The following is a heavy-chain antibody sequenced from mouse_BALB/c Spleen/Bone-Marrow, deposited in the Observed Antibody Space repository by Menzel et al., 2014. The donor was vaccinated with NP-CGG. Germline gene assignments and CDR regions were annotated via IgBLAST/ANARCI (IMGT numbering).Heavy chain of an antibody. J-gene: IGHJ4*01. V-gene: IGHV3-8*02. CDR3: ARWDFGNHYAMDY. CDR2: ISYSGTT. Sequence: VQLQQSGPSVVKPSQTLSLICSVTGDSITSGFWNWIRKFPGNKLVYMGYISYSGTTYYNPSLKSRISFTRDTSKNQYYLQLISVTTEDTATYFCARWDFGNHYAMDYWGQGTSVTVSS. D-gene: IGHD2-1*01. CDR1: GDSITSGF.